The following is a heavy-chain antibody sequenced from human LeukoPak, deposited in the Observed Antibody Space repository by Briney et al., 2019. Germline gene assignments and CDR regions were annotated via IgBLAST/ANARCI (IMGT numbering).Heavy chain of an antibody. V-gene: IGHV1-2*02. Sequence: ASVKVSCKASGYTFTGYYMHWVRQAPGQGLEGMGWINPNSGGTNYAQKFQGRVTMTRDASISTAYMELSRLRSDDTAVYYCARGDVVVTAYDYWGQGTLVTVSS. J-gene: IGHJ4*02. CDR3: ARGDVVVTAYDY. D-gene: IGHD2-21*02. CDR2: INPNSGGT. CDR1: GYTFTGYY.